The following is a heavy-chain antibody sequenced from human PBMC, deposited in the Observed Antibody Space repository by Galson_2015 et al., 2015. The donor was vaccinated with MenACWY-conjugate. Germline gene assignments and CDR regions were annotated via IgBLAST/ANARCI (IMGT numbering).Heavy chain of an antibody. CDR2: INQDGSEK. Sequence: SLRLSCAASGFTFSSYWMSWVRQAPGKGLEWVANINQDGSEKYYVDSVKGRFTISRDNAKNTLYLQMGSLRVEDTAVYYCARDRPEGGGDAFDIWGQGTMVTVSS. CDR1: GFTFSSYW. J-gene: IGHJ3*02. CDR3: ARDRPEGGGDAFDI. D-gene: IGHD3-16*01. V-gene: IGHV3-7*01.